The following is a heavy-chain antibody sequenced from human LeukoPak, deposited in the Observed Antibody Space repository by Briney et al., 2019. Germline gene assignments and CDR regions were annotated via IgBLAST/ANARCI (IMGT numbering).Heavy chain of an antibody. CDR3: ARGVSYYDSSGYYNEYFQH. CDR2: IYYSGST. CDR1: GGSISSYY. V-gene: IGHV4-59*08. D-gene: IGHD3-22*01. Sequence: PSETLSLTCTVSGGSISSYYWSWIRQPPGKGLEWIGYIYYSGSTNYNPSLKSRVAISVDTSKIQCSLKLSCVTAADTAVYYCARGVSYYDSSGYYNEYFQHWGQGTLVTVSS. J-gene: IGHJ1*01.